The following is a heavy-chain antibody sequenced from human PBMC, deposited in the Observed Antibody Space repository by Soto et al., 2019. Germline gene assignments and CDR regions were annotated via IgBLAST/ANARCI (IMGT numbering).Heavy chain of an antibody. D-gene: IGHD2-2*03. CDR1: GGSISSGGYY. Sequence: SETLSLTCTVSGGSISSGGYYWSWIRQHPGKGLEWIGYIYYSGSTYYNPSLKSRVTISVDTSKNQFSLKRSFVTAADTAVYYCARRELDIVVVPAAIGGSAFDIWGQGTMVTVSS. V-gene: IGHV4-31*03. J-gene: IGHJ3*02. CDR3: ARRELDIVVVPAAIGGSAFDI. CDR2: IYYSGST.